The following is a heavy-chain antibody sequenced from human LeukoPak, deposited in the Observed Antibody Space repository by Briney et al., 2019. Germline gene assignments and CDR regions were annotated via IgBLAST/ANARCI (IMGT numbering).Heavy chain of an antibody. CDR1: CGSISSYY. CDR2: IYTSGST. CDR3: AAPLPPLGFDP. J-gene: IGHJ5*02. Sequence: PSETLSLTCTVSCGSISSYYWSWIRQPAGKGLEWIGRIYTSGSTNYNPSLKSRVTMSVDTSKNQFSLKLSSVTAADTAVYYCAAPLPPLGFDPWGQGTLVTVSS. V-gene: IGHV4-4*07.